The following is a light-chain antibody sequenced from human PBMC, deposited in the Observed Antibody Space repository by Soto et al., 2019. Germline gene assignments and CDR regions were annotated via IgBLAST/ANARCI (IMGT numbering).Light chain of an antibody. Sequence: IVMTQSPATLSVSPLERATLSFRASQNIYSNVAWYQQRPGQAPRLLIYRASTRATGIPARFSGSGSGTEFTLTISSLQSEDFTVYSCLQYHNLWAFGQGTKVDIK. CDR2: RAS. CDR1: QNIYSN. J-gene: IGKJ1*01. CDR3: LQYHNLWA. V-gene: IGKV3-15*01.